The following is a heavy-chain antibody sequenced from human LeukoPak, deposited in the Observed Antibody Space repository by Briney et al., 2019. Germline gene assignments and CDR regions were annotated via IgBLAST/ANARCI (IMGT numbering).Heavy chain of an antibody. CDR1: GYTFTGYY. CDR2: INPSGGVT. CDR3: ARRYCSGISCYPDY. V-gene: IGHV1-2*02. Sequence: ASVKVSCKASGYTFTGYYIHWVRQAPGQGLEWMGWINPSGGVTKYAQKFQGRVTMTRDTSISTAYMELSRLTSDDTAVYFCARRYCSGISCYPDYWGQGTLVTVSS. D-gene: IGHD2-15*01. J-gene: IGHJ4*02.